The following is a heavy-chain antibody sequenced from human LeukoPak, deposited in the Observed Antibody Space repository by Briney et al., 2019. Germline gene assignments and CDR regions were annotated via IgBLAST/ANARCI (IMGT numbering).Heavy chain of an antibody. CDR3: ARERYSSGYYGS. J-gene: IGHJ5*02. CDR2: MNPNSGNT. D-gene: IGHD3-22*01. V-gene: IGHV1-8*01. CDR1: GYTFTSYD. Sequence: ASVKVSCKASGYTFTSYDINWVRQATGQGLEWMGWMNPNSGNTGYAQKFQGRVTMTRNTSISTAYMELSNLRSEDTAVYYRARERYSSGYYGSWGQGTLVTVSS.